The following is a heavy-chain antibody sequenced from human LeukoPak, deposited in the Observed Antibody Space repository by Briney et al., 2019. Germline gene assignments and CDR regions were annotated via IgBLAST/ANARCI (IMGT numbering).Heavy chain of an antibody. CDR1: GGSISSSSYY. D-gene: IGHD5-24*01. CDR2: IYYSGST. J-gene: IGHJ4*02. Sequence: SETLSLTCTVSGGSISSSSYYWGWIRQPPGKGLEWIGSIYYSGSTYYNPSLKSRVTTSVDTSKNQFSLKLSSVTAADTAVYYCARSRGWLQSHPLGYWGQGTLVTVSS. CDR3: ARSRGWLQSHPLGY. V-gene: IGHV4-39*07.